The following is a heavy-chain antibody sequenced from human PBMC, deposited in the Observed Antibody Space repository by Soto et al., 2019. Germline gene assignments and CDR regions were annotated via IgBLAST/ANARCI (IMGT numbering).Heavy chain of an antibody. CDR2: ISSSSSYI. D-gene: IGHD2-2*01. Sequence: SMRCILKKPGKGLEWVSSISSSSSYIYYADSVKGRFTISRDNAKNSLYLQMNSLRAEDTAVYYCARGYRSTRSRLGFWGQG. J-gene: IGHJ4*02. CDR1: S. V-gene: IGHV3-21*01. CDR3: ARGYRSTRSRLGF.